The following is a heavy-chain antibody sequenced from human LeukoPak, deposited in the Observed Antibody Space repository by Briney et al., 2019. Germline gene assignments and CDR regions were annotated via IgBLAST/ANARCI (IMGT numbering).Heavy chain of an antibody. V-gene: IGHV3-23*01. CDR1: GFTFSSYG. Sequence: QTGGSLRLSCAASGFTFSSYGMSWVRQAPGRGLEWVSLISAIGDSTQYADSVKGRFTISRDNSKNTLYLQMNSPRAEDTAVYYCAKAPQGPTIFDYWGQGTLVTVSS. CDR3: AKAPQGPTIFDY. J-gene: IGHJ4*02. D-gene: IGHD1-26*01. CDR2: ISAIGDST.